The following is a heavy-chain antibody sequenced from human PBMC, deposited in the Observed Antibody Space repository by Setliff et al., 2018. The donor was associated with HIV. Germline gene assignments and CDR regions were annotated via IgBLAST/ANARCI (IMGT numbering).Heavy chain of an antibody. Sequence: SETLSLTCTVSGGSINRSYWSWIRQSPGKGLEWLGNVYHTGNSHYNPSLKSRVTMSVGTSTSQFSLRLTSMTAADTAVYYCARAYYDHLWASYRFDYWGQGTLVTVSS. J-gene: IGHJ4*02. CDR3: ARAYYDHLWASYRFDY. V-gene: IGHV4-59*01. CDR2: VYHTGNS. CDR1: GGSINRSY. D-gene: IGHD3-16*02.